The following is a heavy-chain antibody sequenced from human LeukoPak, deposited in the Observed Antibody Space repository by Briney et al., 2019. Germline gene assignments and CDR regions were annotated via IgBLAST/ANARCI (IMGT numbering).Heavy chain of an antibody. D-gene: IGHD1-26*01. J-gene: IGHJ4*02. CDR1: GGSISGYY. CDR3: ARDDSGHDRFDY. Sequence: SETLSLTCTVSGGSISGYYWTWIRQAAGKGLEWIGRIHTSGSTNYNPSLKSRVTMSVDPSKNQFSLKLSSVTAADTAVYYCARDDSGHDRFDYWGQGTLVTVSS. CDR2: IHTSGST. V-gene: IGHV4-4*07.